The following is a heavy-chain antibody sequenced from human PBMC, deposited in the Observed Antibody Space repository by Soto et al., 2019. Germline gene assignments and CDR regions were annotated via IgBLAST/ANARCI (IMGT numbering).Heavy chain of an antibody. CDR1: GGSISSSSYY. V-gene: IGHV4-61*05. J-gene: IGHJ6*02. CDR3: ASSNIAATGFYYYGMDV. D-gene: IGHD6-13*01. Sequence: PSETLSLTCTVSGGSISSSSYYWGWIRQPPGKGLEWIGYIYYSGSTNYNPSLKSRVTISVDTSKNQFSLKLSSVTAADTAVYYCASSNIAATGFYYYGMDVWGRGTTVTVSS. CDR2: IYYSGST.